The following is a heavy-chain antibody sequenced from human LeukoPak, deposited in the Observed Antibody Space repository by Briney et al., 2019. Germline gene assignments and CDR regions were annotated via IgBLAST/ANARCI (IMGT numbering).Heavy chain of an antibody. CDR2: IWYDGSNK. D-gene: IGHD3-3*02. CDR1: GFTLSAHG. J-gene: IGHJ3*02. Sequence: GMSLRLSRAASGFTLSAHGMHWVRQAPGKGLEWVAVIWYDGSNKYYADSVKGRFTISRDNSKNTLYLQMNSLRAEDTAVYYCASYVLGDAFDIWGQGTIVTVSS. CDR3: ASYVLGDAFDI. V-gene: IGHV3-33*01.